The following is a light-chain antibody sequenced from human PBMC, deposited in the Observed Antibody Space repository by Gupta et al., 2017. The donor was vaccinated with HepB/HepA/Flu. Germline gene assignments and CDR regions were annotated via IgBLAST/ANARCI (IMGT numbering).Light chain of an antibody. V-gene: IGKV3-15*01. CDR1: QSVSSN. J-gene: IGKJ1*01. CDR2: GAS. CDR3: QQYNNWPPWT. Sequence: EIVMTQSPAHLAVSPGERATLSCRASQSVSSNLAWYQQKPGQAPRLLIYGASTRATGIPARFSGSGSGTEFTLTISSLQSEDFAVYYCQQYNNWPPWTFGQGTKVEIK.